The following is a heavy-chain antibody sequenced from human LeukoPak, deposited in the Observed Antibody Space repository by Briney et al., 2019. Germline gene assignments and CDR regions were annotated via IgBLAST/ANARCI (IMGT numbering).Heavy chain of an antibody. CDR3: ARMGCGVYPNYFDF. V-gene: IGHV2-70*11. CDR1: GFSLSTSGVC. D-gene: IGHD2-21*01. CDR2: IDWDDDK. J-gene: IGHJ4*02. Sequence: SGPTLVNPTQSLTLTCTFSGFSLSTSGVCVNWIRQRPGKALEWLARIDWDDDKYFDTSLKTRLTISKDTSKNQVVLRMINMDPGDTATYYCARMGCGVYPNYFDFWGQGVLVTVSS.